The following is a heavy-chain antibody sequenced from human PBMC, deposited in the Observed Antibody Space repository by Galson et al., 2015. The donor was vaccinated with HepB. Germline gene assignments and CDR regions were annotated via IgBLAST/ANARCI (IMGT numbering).Heavy chain of an antibody. CDR1: GYSFTRYW. CDR2: IYTGDSDT. J-gene: IGHJ6*02. V-gene: IGHV5-51*01. Sequence: QPGASATRLGESLKISCQGSGYSFTRYWIGWVRQMSGKGLEWLGMIYTGDSDTRYSPSFQGQVTISADKSSSTAYLQWSSLKASDTAMYYCAKGPDYYGMDVWGQGTTVTVSS. CDR3: AKGPDYYGMDV.